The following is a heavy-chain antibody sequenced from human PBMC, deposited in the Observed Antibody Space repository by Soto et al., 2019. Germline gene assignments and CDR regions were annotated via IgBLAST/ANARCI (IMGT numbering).Heavy chain of an antibody. CDR2: ISGGGSNT. J-gene: IGHJ4*02. CDR1: GFPFSSYV. CDR3: GRGGSDSPMAPGY. Sequence: GGSVRLSCAASGFPFSSYVMSWVRQAPGKGLEWVSGISGGGSNTNYADSVKGRFTISRDNAKNTLYLQMNSLRAEDTAVFYCGRGGSDSPMAPGYWGQGTLVTVSS. D-gene: IGHD5-18*01. V-gene: IGHV3-23*01.